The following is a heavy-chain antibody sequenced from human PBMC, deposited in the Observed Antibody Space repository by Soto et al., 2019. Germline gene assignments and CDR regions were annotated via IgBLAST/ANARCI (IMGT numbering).Heavy chain of an antibody. V-gene: IGHV1-18*01. J-gene: IGHJ6*02. CDR2: ISAYNGNT. D-gene: IGHD3-3*01. CDR3: ARCRQDTIFGVVISPPYYYYGMDV. Sequence: ASVKVSCKASGYTFTSYGISWVRQAPGQGLEWMGWISAYNGNTNYAQKLQGRVTMTTDTSTSTAYMELRSLRSDDTAVYYCARCRQDTIFGVVISPPYYYYGMDVWGQRTTVTVSS. CDR1: GYTFTSYG.